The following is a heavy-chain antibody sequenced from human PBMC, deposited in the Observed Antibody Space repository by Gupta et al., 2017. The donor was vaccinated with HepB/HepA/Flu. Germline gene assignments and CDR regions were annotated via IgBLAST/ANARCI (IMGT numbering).Heavy chain of an antibody. J-gene: IGHJ4*02. Sequence: GAEVKKPGASVKVSCKASGYTFPSYYMHWVRQAPGQGLEWMGIINPSGGSTSYAQKFQGRVTMTRDTSTSTVYMELSSLRSEDTAVYYCAREAAAGDLDYWGRGTLVTVAS. D-gene: IGHD6-13*01. CDR3: AREAAAGDLDY. V-gene: IGHV1-46*01. CDR2: INPSGGST. CDR1: GYTFPSYY.